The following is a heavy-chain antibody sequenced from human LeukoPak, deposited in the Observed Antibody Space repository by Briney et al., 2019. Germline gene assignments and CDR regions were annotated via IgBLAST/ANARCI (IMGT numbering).Heavy chain of an antibody. CDR2: ISSSSSYI. CDR3: ARGHTVTSYFDY. V-gene: IGHV3-21*01. D-gene: IGHD4-17*01. Sequence: PGGSLRLSCAASGFTFSSYSMNWVRQAPGKGLEWVSSISSSSSYIYYADSVKGRFTISRDNAKNSLYLQMNGLRAEDTAVYYCARGHTVTSYFDYWGQGTLVTVSS. J-gene: IGHJ4*02. CDR1: GFTFSSYS.